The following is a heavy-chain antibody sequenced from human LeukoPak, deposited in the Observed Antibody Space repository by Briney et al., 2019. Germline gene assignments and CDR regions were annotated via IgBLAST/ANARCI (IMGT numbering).Heavy chain of an antibody. V-gene: IGHV4-59*11. D-gene: IGHD6-13*01. CDR2: IYYSGST. CDR1: GGSISSHY. Sequence: SETLSLTCTVSGGSISSHYWSWIRQPPGKGLEWIGYIYYSGSTNYNPSFKSRVTISVDTSKNQFSLKLSSVTAADTAVYYCARTYSSRYYYYYMDVWGKGTTVTVSS. J-gene: IGHJ6*03. CDR3: ARTYSSRYYYYYMDV.